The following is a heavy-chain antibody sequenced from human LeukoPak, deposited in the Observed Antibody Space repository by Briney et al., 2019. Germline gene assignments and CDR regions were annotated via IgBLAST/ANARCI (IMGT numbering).Heavy chain of an antibody. CDR1: GFTFNNYA. Sequence: GGSLRLSCAASGFTFNNYAMSWVRQAPGKGREWVSSISGSGDYTFYADSVKGRFTISRDNSKDTLYLQMNSLRVEDTAIYYCAKDRPNYYGTNGHYYTRNGDYWGQGTLVTVSS. V-gene: IGHV3-23*01. CDR2: ISGSGDYT. CDR3: AKDRPNYYGTNGHYYTRNGDY. D-gene: IGHD3-22*01. J-gene: IGHJ4*02.